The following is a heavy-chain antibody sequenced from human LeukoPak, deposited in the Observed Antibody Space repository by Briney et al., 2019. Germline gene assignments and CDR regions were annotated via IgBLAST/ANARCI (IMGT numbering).Heavy chain of an antibody. Sequence: SETLSLTCTVSGGSISSSSYYWSWIRQHPGKGLEWIGYIYYSGSTYYNPSLKSRVTISVDTSKNQFSLKLSSVTAADTAVYYCARDRSTRVVRGVINYFDYWGQGTLVTVSS. J-gene: IGHJ4*02. CDR3: ARDRSTRVVRGVINYFDY. V-gene: IGHV4-31*03. D-gene: IGHD3-10*01. CDR2: IYYSGST. CDR1: GGSISSSSYY.